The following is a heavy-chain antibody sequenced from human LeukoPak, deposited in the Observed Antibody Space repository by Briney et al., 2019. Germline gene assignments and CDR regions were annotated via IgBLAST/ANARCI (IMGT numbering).Heavy chain of an antibody. CDR2: IYYTGAT. J-gene: IGHJ4*02. D-gene: IGHD3-16*01. Sequence: SESLSLTCTVSGGSIGNYYWTWIRQPPGKGLEWIGFIYYTGATNYNPSLKSRVTISLETSKNQFSLEVTSVTAADTAMYYCARAGSSYATGYYFDFWGQGTLVTVSS. CDR1: GGSIGNYY. V-gene: IGHV4-59*01. CDR3: ARAGSSYATGYYFDF.